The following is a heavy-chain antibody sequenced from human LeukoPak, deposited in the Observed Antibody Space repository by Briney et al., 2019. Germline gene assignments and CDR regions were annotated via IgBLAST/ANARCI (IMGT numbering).Heavy chain of an antibody. CDR2: IYYSGST. J-gene: IGHJ3*02. Sequence: SETLSLTCTVSGVSISSYYWSWIRQPPGKGLEWIGYIYYSGSTNYNPSLKSRVTISVDTSKNQFSLKLSSVTAADTAVYYCARPYYGGNQGAAFDIWGQGTMVTVSS. CDR3: ARPYYGGNQGAAFDI. V-gene: IGHV4-59*01. D-gene: IGHD4-23*01. CDR1: GVSISSYY.